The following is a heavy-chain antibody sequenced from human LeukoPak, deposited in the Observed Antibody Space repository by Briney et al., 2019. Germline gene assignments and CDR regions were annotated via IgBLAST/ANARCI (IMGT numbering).Heavy chain of an antibody. CDR2: INGYNGNT. D-gene: IGHD3-10*01. J-gene: IGHJ6*02. CDR1: GYTFTSFG. V-gene: IGHV1-18*01. Sequence: ASVTVSCTASGYTFTSFGFSWVRQAPGQGPEWMGWINGYNGNTNYAQKFQGRVTMTTDTPTSTAYMELRSLRSDDTAVYYCARDWAVEYYDSGSNPPVDSYGMDVWGQGTTVTVSS. CDR3: ARDWAVEYYDSGSNPPVDSYGMDV.